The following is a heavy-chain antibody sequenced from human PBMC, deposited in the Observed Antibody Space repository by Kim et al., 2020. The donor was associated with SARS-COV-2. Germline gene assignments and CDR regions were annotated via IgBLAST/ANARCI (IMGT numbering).Heavy chain of an antibody. Sequence: GWSLRLSCAASGFTFSSYAMHWVRQAPGKGLEWVAVISYDGSNKYYADSVKGRFTISRDNSKNTLYLQMNSLRAEDTAVYYCASDLSFGSSWSPYYYYGMDVWGQGTTVTVSS. V-gene: IGHV3-30-3*01. CDR2: ISYDGSNK. D-gene: IGHD6-13*01. J-gene: IGHJ6*02. CDR1: GFTFSSYA. CDR3: ASDLSFGSSWSPYYYYGMDV.